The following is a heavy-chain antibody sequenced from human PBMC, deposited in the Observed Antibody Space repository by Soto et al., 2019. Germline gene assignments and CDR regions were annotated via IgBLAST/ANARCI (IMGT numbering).Heavy chain of an antibody. V-gene: IGHV3-48*02. CDR2: ISSSSSTI. CDR1: GFTFSSYS. CDR3: ARHYDILTGYYMRVDYYYYGMDV. J-gene: IGHJ6*02. D-gene: IGHD3-9*01. Sequence: PGGSLRLSCAASGFTFSSYSMNWVRQAPGKGLEWVSYISSSSSTIYYADSVKGRFTISRDNAKNSLYLQMNSLRDEDTAVYYCARHYDILTGYYMRVDYYYYGMDVWRQGTTVTVSS.